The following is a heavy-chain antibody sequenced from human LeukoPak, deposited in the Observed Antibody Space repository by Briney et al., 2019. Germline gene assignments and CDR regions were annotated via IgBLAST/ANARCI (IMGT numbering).Heavy chain of an antibody. CDR3: AKDGGVRGPDYYYYMDV. J-gene: IGHJ6*03. D-gene: IGHD3-10*01. V-gene: IGHV3-7*01. CDR1: GFTFSSYW. CDR2: IKQDGSEK. Sequence: GGSLRLSCAASGFTFSSYWMSWVRQAPGKGLEWVANIKQDGSEKYYVDSVKGRFTISRDNAKNSLYLQMNSLRAEDTAVYYCAKDGGVRGPDYYYYMDVWGKGTTVTISS.